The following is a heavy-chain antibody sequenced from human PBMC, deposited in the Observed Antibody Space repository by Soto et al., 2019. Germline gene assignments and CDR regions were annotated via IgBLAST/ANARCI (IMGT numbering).Heavy chain of an antibody. J-gene: IGHJ4*02. CDR2: ISYDGSYK. CDR3: AKNFIPLSPDLYFDS. Sequence: THSCGAAEVPFRSYGMHWASQDPGRGLEWVAVISYDGSYKSYEDSVKGRFTISRDSYKNTLHLQMDSLRAEDTAVYYCAKNFIPLSPDLYFDSWGQGTLVTVSS. CDR1: EVPFRSYG. V-gene: IGHV3-30*18. D-gene: IGHD3-16*01.